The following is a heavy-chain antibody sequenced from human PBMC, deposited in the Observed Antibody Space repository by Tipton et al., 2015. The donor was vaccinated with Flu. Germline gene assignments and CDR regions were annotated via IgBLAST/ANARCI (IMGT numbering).Heavy chain of an antibody. D-gene: IGHD2-15*01. CDR2: IYYSGST. V-gene: IGHV4-39*07. CDR3: ARDDYCSGGSCPVGAFDI. Sequence: TLSLTCTVSGGSISSSSYYWGWIRQPPGKGLEWIGSIYYSGSTYYNPSLKSRVTISVDTSKNQFSLKLSSVTAADTAVYYCARDDYCSGGSCPVGAFDIWGQGTMVTVSS. CDR1: GGSISSSSYY. J-gene: IGHJ3*02.